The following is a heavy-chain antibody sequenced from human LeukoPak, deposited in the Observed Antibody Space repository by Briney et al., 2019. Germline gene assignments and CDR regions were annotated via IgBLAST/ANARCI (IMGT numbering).Heavy chain of an antibody. J-gene: IGHJ4*02. V-gene: IGHV3-23*01. Sequence: GGSLRLSCAASGFTFSSYAMSWVRQAPGKGLEWVSAISGSGGSTYYADSVKGRFTISRGNSKNTLYLQMNSLRAEDTAVYYCAKRVYYDSSGYFDYWGQGTLVTVSS. CDR3: AKRVYYDSSGYFDY. CDR1: GFTFSSYA. D-gene: IGHD3-22*01. CDR2: ISGSGGST.